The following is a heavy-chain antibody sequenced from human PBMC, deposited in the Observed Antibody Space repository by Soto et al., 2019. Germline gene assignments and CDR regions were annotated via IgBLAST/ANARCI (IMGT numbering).Heavy chain of an antibody. D-gene: IGHD7-27*01. J-gene: IGHJ4*02. CDR2: ISYDGTNK. CDR1: GFTFSTYG. CDR3: ARDPKTSGGQHWAFNYFDS. V-gene: IGHV3-30*19. Sequence: QVQLVESGGGVVQPGTSLRLSCAASGFTFSTYGMHWVRQTPGKGLEWVAIISYDGTNKFYADSVKGRFTISRDNSKSTLYLQVDSLRPEDAAVYYCARDPKTSGGQHWAFNYFDSWGQGTLVTVSS.